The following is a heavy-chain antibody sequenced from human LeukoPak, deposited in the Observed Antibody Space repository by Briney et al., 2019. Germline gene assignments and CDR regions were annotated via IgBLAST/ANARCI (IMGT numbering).Heavy chain of an antibody. V-gene: IGHV4-39*07. J-gene: IGHJ4*02. D-gene: IGHD3-10*01. CDR3: ARGRSWELPADY. CDR1: GDSISSSNYC. Sequence: KSSETLSLTCTVSGDSISSSNYCWGWIRQPPGKGLEWIGSIYYSGSTYYDPSLKSRVTISVDTSKNQFSLKLSSVTAADTAVYYCARGRSWELPADYWGQGTLVTVSS. CDR2: IYYSGST.